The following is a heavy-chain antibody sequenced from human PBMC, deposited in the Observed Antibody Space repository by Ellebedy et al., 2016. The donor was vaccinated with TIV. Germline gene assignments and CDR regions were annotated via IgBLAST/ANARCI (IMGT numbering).Heavy chain of an antibody. V-gene: IGHV3-53*01. J-gene: IGHJ5*02. CDR1: GFTVSSDY. CDR3: ATRGHSIGWFAD. Sequence: GESLKISCAASGFTVSSDYMIWVRQAPGKGLEWVSIIYTAGSTYYADSVKGRFTISRDFSKRTVYLQMNSLRVEDTAVYFCATRGHSIGWFADWGQGTLVTVSS. CDR2: IYTAGST. D-gene: IGHD3-22*01.